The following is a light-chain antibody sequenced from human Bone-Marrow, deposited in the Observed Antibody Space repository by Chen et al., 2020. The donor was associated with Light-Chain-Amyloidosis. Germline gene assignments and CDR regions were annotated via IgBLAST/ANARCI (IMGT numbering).Light chain of an antibody. V-gene: IGLV1-40*01. CDR1: SSNIRAGYD. CDR2: GNS. Sequence: SVLSQPPAVAGAPGPRGTISRTGSSSNIRAGYDVHWYQQLPGTAPKLLICGNSNRPSGVPDRFSGSKSGTSASLAITGLQAEDEADYYCQSYDSSLSGYVFGGGTKLTVL. J-gene: IGLJ3*02. CDR3: QSYDSSLSGYV.